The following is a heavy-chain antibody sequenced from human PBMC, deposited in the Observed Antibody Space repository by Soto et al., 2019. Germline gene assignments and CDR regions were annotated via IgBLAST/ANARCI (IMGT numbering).Heavy chain of an antibody. D-gene: IGHD4-4*01. CDR2: SRNKPKSYTT. Sequence: GSLRLSCAASGFTFSDHYMEWVRQAPGRGLEWVGRSRNKPKSYTTEYAASVKGRFTISRDDSKNSLYLQMNSLKTEDTAVYYCTRGPTVTTNYYYGMDVWGQGTTVTVSS. V-gene: IGHV3-72*01. CDR1: GFTFSDHY. CDR3: TRGPTVTTNYYYGMDV. J-gene: IGHJ6*02.